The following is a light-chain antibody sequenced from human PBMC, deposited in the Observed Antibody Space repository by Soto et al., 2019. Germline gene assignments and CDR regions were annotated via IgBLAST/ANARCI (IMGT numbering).Light chain of an antibody. Sequence: QSALTQPRSVSGSPGQSITISCSGITDDVGGYNFVSWYRQYPGTVPKLMIYDVSERPSGVPDRFSGSRSGNTASLTISGLQAEDEADYYCGTWDSSLSAVVFGGGTKVTVL. J-gene: IGLJ2*01. CDR3: GTWDSSLSAVV. CDR1: TDDVGGYNF. CDR2: DVS. V-gene: IGLV2-11*01.